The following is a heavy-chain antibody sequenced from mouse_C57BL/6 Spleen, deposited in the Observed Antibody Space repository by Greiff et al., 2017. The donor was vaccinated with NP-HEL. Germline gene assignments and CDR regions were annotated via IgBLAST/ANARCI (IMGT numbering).Heavy chain of an antibody. CDR2: IDPSVSYT. J-gene: IGHJ2*01. CDR1: GYTFTSYW. Sequence: QVQLQQPGAELVMPGASVKLSCKASGYTFTSYWMHWVKQRPGQGLEWIGEIDPSVSYTNYNQKFKGKSTLTVDKSSSTAYMQLSSLTSEDSAVYYCARGASLDYWGQGTTLTVSS. V-gene: IGHV1-69*01. CDR3: ARGASLDY. D-gene: IGHD6-1*01.